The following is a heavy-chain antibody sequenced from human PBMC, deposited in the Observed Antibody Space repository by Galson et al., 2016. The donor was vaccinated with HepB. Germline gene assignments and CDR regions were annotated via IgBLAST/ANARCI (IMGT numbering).Heavy chain of an antibody. D-gene: IGHD3-9*01. V-gene: IGHV3-33*01. J-gene: IGHJ3*02. Sequence: SLRLSCAASGSTFSNYAMDWVRQAPGKGLEWVAVIYFDGSNKYYADSVKGRFTISRDNSKNTLYLQMNSLTAEDTAVYYCARLILTDGRHAFDIWGQGTKVTVSS. CDR2: IYFDGSNK. CDR1: GSTFSNYA. CDR3: ARLILTDGRHAFDI.